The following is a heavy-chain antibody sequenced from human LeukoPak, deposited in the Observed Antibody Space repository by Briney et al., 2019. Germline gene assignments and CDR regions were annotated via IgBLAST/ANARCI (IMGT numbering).Heavy chain of an antibody. CDR1: GFTFSSYS. D-gene: IGHD4-17*01. V-gene: IGHV3-21*01. J-gene: IGHJ4*02. CDR2: ISSSSTYI. CDR3: ARGAYGDPYCFDY. Sequence: SGGSLRLSCAASGFTFSSYSMNWVREAPGKGLEWVSCISSSSTYIFYADSVKGRFTISRDNSKNSVYLQMNSLRADDTAVYYCARGAYGDPYCFDYWGRGTLVTVSS.